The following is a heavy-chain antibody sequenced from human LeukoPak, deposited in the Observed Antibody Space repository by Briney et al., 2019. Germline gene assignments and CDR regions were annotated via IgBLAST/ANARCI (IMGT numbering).Heavy chain of an antibody. CDR3: AKDQGYDDSSGYQYFFDS. CDR2: ISWNSGSI. V-gene: IGHV3-9*01. CDR1: GFTFDDYA. Sequence: GGSLRLSCAASGFTFDDYAMHWVRQAPGKGLEWVSGISWNSGSIGYADSVKGRFTISRDNAKNSLYLQMNSPRAEDTAFYYCAKDQGYDDSSGYQYFFDSWGQGTLVTVSS. D-gene: IGHD3-22*01. J-gene: IGHJ4*02.